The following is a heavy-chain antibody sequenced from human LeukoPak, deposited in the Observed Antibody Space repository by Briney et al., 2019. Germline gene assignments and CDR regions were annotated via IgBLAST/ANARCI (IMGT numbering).Heavy chain of an antibody. CDR1: GFTFSSYG. J-gene: IGHJ4*02. V-gene: IGHV3-30*18. D-gene: IGHD6-25*01. CDR3: AKFFAPSGGASGWTWTIDN. CDR2: ISYDGSNK. Sequence: GRSLRLSCAASGFTFSSYGMHWVRQGPGKGLEWVAVISYDGSNKYYADSVKGRFTISRDNSKNTLYLQMSSLRAEDTAVYYCAKFFAPSGGASGWTWTIDNWGQGTLVIVSS.